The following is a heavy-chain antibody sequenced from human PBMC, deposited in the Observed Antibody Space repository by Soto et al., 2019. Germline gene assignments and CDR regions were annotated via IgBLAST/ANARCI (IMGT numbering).Heavy chain of an antibody. V-gene: IGHV1-2*04. Sequence: ASMKVSCRASGYTFTGYYMHWVRQAPGQGLEWMGWINPNSGGTNYAQKFQGWVTMTRDTSISTAYMELSRLRSDDTAVYYCARDQYSSGWYHYYYYGMDVWGQGTTVTVSS. D-gene: IGHD6-19*01. CDR1: GYTFTGYY. CDR3: ARDQYSSGWYHYYYYGMDV. CDR2: INPNSGGT. J-gene: IGHJ6*02.